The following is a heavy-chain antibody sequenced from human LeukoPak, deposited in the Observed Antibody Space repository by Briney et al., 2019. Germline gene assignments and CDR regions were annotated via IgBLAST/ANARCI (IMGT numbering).Heavy chain of an antibody. V-gene: IGHV4-38-2*02. CDR3: ARPVRYCSGGSCYGNWFDP. Sequence: SETLSLTCTVSGYSISNGYYWVWIRQPPGKGLEWIGSLYHSDSVYYNTALKSRVSMSVDTSKNQFSLKLGFVTAADTAVYYCARPVRYCSGGSCYGNWFDPWGQGTLVTVSS. CDR1: GYSISNGYY. CDR2: LYHSDSV. D-gene: IGHD2-15*01. J-gene: IGHJ5*02.